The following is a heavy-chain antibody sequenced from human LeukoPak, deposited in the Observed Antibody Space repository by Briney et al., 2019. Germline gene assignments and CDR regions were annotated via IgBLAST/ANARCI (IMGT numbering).Heavy chain of an antibody. Sequence: ASVKVSCKASGYTFTSYYMHWVRQAPGQGLEWMGIINPSGGSTSYAQKFQGRVTMTRDTSTSTVYMELSSLRSEDTAVDYCARDHVITIFGVVNSFDYWGQGTLVTVSS. D-gene: IGHD3-3*01. CDR3: ARDHVITIFGVVNSFDY. CDR2: INPSGGST. CDR1: GYTFTSYY. V-gene: IGHV1-46*03. J-gene: IGHJ4*02.